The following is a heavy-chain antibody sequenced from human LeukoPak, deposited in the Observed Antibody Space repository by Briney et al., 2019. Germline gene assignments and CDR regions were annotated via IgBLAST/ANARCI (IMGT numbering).Heavy chain of an antibody. Sequence: SETLSLTCAVYGGSFSGYYWSWIRQPPGKGLEWIGEINHSGSTNYNPSLKSRVTISVDTSKNQFSLKLSSVTAADAAVYYCARGEPPSYWGQGTLVTVSS. J-gene: IGHJ4*02. V-gene: IGHV4-34*01. D-gene: IGHD1-1*01. CDR2: INHSGST. CDR1: GGSFSGYY. CDR3: ARGEPPSY.